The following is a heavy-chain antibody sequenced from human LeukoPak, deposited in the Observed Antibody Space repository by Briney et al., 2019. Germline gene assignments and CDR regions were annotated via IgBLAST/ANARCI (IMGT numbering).Heavy chain of an antibody. CDR2: IYPRDGST. D-gene: IGHD4-23*01. CDR1: GYSFTSNY. CDR3: ARAEYGGNIDY. V-gene: IGHV1-46*01. Sequence: ASVKVSCKVSGYSFTSNYIHWVRQAPGQGLEWMGMIYPRDGSTSYAQRFQDRVTVTRDTSTSTDHMELSGLRSEDTAVYYCARAEYGGNIDYWGQGTLVTVSS. J-gene: IGHJ4*02.